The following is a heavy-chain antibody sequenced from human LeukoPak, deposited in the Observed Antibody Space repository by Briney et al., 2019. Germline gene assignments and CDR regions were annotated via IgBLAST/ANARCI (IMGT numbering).Heavy chain of an antibody. Sequence: GGSLRLSCAASGFTFSSAAMTWVRQAPGKGLEWVSTITGSDDNTDYADSVKGRFTISRDFSRNTVRLQMNSLRTEDTAIYYCAKGPQLYSGYHPDYWGQGTLVTVSS. D-gene: IGHD5-12*01. V-gene: IGHV3-23*01. J-gene: IGHJ4*02. CDR2: ITGSDDNT. CDR1: GFTFSSAA. CDR3: AKGPQLYSGYHPDY.